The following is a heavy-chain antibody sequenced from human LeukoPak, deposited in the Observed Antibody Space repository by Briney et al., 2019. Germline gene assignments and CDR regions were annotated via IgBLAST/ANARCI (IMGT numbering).Heavy chain of an antibody. J-gene: IGHJ4*02. D-gene: IGHD4-23*01. V-gene: IGHV1-69*05. CDR3: ASYNLRTMVVTTGLDY. Sequence: ASVKVSCKASGGTFSSYAISWVRQAPGQGLEWIGGIIPIFGTANYAQKFQGRVTITTDESTSTAYMELSSLRSEDTAVYYCASYNLRTMVVTTGLDYWGQGTLVTVSS. CDR2: IIPIFGTA. CDR1: GGTFSSYA.